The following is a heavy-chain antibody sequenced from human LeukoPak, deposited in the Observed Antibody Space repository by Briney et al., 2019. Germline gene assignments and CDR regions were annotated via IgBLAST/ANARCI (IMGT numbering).Heavy chain of an antibody. J-gene: IGHJ6*02. Sequence: PSETLSLTCTVSGGSVSSGSYYWSWIRQPPGKGLEWIGYIYYSGSTNYNPSLKSRVTISVDTSKNQFSLKLSSVTAADTAVYYCARVRVTIFGVVIYYYGMDVWAQGTTVTVSS. V-gene: IGHV4-61*01. CDR2: IYYSGST. CDR3: ARVRVTIFGVVIYYYGMDV. D-gene: IGHD3-3*01. CDR1: GGSVSSGSYY.